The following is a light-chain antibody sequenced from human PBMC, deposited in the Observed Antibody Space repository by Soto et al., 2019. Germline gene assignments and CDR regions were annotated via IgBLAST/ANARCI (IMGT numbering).Light chain of an antibody. V-gene: IGKV1-39*01. CDR1: QSISSY. Sequence: DIQMTQSPSSLSASVGDRVTITCRASQSISSYLNWYQQKPGKAPKLLIYATYSLQSGVPSRFSGSGSGSDFTLTISSLQPEDFATYYCQQSDSTPRTFGGGTKVDIK. J-gene: IGKJ4*01. CDR3: QQSDSTPRT. CDR2: ATY.